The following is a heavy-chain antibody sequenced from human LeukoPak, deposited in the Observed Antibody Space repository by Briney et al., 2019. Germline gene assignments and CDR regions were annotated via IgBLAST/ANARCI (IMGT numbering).Heavy chain of an antibody. Sequence: GGSLRLSCAASGFIFDDYALPWVRQAAGRGLEWVSGISWNSGSIGYAESVKGRFTISRDTAKNSLYLQMNSLRAEDTALYYCVKGYSYGMTYYFDYWGQGALVTVSS. CDR1: GFIFDDYA. J-gene: IGHJ4*02. D-gene: IGHD5-18*01. CDR3: VKGYSYGMTYYFDY. CDR2: ISWNSGSI. V-gene: IGHV3-9*01.